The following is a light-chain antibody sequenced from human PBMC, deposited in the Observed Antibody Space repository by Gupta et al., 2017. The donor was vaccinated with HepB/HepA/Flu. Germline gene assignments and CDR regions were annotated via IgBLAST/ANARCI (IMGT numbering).Light chain of an antibody. CDR2: EVT. V-gene: IGLV2-8*01. Sequence: SALTQPPSASGAPGQSVTISCTGTSSDIGEYNYVSWYQHHPGRAPKLIIYEVTKRPLGVPDRFSGSKSGNTASLTVSGLQAEDEADYYCCSFAGSYIHVVFGGGTKLTVL. CDR1: SSDIGEYNY. CDR3: CSFAGSYIHVV. J-gene: IGLJ2*01.